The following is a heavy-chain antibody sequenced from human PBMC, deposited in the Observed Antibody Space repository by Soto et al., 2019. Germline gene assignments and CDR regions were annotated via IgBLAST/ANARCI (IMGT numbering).Heavy chain of an antibody. CDR1: GFTFSSYG. V-gene: IGHV3-33*01. Sequence: GGSRRLSCAASGFTFSSYGMHWVRQAPGKGLEWVAVIWCDGSNKYYADSVKGRFTISXXXSXXTXXLXXNXXRAXDTAVYYCAREVGAADDYWGQGTLVTVSS. J-gene: IGHJ4*02. CDR2: IWCDGSNK. D-gene: IGHD1-26*01. CDR3: AREVGAADDY.